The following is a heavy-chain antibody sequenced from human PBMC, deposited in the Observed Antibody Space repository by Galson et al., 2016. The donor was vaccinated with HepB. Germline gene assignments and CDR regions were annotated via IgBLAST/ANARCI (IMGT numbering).Heavy chain of an antibody. Sequence: SLRLSCAASGFSFSSYSMSWVRQAPGKGLEWVAGITSGGTTSYAASVKGRFTISTDNSKNILYLQMKSLRDEDTAVYYCAKRPYSYGWHYGMDVWGQRTTVTVSS. V-gene: IGHV3-23*01. D-gene: IGHD5-18*01. CDR2: ITSGGTT. CDR3: AKRPYSYGWHYGMDV. J-gene: IGHJ6*02. CDR1: GFSFSSYS.